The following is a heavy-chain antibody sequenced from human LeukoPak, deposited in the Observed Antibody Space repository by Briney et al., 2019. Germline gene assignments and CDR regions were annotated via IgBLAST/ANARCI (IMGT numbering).Heavy chain of an antibody. CDR3: ARGRRYCSSTSCYLVY. V-gene: IGHV1-18*01. Sequence: ASVKVSCKASGYTFTSYGISWVRQAPGQGLEWMGWISAYNGNTNYAQKLQGRVTMTTDTSTSTAYMELRSLRSDDTAVYYCARGRRYCSSTSCYLVYWGQGTLVTVSS. D-gene: IGHD2-2*01. CDR2: ISAYNGNT. J-gene: IGHJ4*02. CDR1: GYTFTSYG.